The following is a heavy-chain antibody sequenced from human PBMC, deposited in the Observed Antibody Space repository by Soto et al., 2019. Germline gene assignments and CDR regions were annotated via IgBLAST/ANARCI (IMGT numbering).Heavy chain of an antibody. D-gene: IGHD3-3*01. J-gene: IGHJ4*02. V-gene: IGHV4-31*03. CDR1: GGSISSGGNY. Sequence: SETLSLTCTVSGGSISSGGNYWTWVRQYPGKGLEWIGYMYYSGITYHNPSLKSRIIISVDTSKNQFSLSLSSVTAADTAMYYCARAINDFWSGFSYYFDSWAREPWSPSPQ. CDR3: ARAINDFWSGFSYYFDS. CDR2: MYYSGIT.